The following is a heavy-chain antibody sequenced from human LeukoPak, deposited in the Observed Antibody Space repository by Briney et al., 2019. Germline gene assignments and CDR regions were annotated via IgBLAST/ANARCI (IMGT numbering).Heavy chain of an antibody. Sequence: SETLSLTCTVSGGSFSSYYWSWIRQPPGKGLEWIGYTYYSGSTNYNPSLKSRVTISVDTSNNQFSLRLNSVTAADTAVYYCAREGGEGNFDYWGQGTLVTVSS. V-gene: IGHV4-59*01. J-gene: IGHJ4*02. CDR2: TYYSGST. D-gene: IGHD2-15*01. CDR3: AREGGEGNFDY. CDR1: GGSFSSYY.